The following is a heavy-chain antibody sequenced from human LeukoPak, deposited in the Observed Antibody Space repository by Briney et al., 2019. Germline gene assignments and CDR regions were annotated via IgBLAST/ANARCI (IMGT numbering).Heavy chain of an antibody. D-gene: IGHD7-27*01. CDR2: IKRKADGGTT. J-gene: IGHJ4*02. Sequence: GGSLRLSCAASGFTFNDAWMNWVRQAPGKGLEWVGRIKRKADGGTTDYAAPVKGRFTISRDDSKNTLYLQMNSLKTEDTAVYYCTTGNWGPHWGQGTLVTVSS. V-gene: IGHV3-15*07. CDR3: TTGNWGPH. CDR1: GFTFNDAW.